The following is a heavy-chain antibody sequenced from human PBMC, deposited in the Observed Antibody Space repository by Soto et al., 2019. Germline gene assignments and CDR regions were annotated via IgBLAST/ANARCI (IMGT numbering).Heavy chain of an antibody. CDR2: IYTSGST. CDR3: ARVGMVGTVLGSWFDP. CDR1: GGSVRSYY. J-gene: IGHJ5*02. D-gene: IGHD1-7*01. Sequence: SETLSLSCSVSGGSVRSYYWSWIRQPAGKALEWIGRIYTSGSTDYNPSLKSRVTLSVDTSKNQFSLKVTSVTAADTAVYYCARVGMVGTVLGSWFDPWGQGTLVTVSS. V-gene: IGHV4-4*07.